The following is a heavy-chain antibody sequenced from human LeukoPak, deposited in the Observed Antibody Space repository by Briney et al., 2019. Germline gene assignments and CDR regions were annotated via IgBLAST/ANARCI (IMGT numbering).Heavy chain of an antibody. Sequence: GASVKVSCTASGYTFTSYIINWVRQAPGQGLEWMGWISAYNKRNYAQKFQGRVTMTTDTSTSTAYMELRNLRSDDTAVYYCARVSAPPDYGDYVSENWFDPWGQGTLVTVSS. CDR2: ISAYNKR. CDR3: ARVSAPPDYGDYVSENWFDP. D-gene: IGHD4-17*01. V-gene: IGHV1-18*01. CDR1: GYTFTSYI. J-gene: IGHJ5*02.